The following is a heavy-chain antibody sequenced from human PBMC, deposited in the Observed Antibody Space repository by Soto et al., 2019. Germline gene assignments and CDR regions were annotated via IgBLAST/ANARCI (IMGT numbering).Heavy chain of an antibody. D-gene: IGHD3-22*01. CDR2: IYYSGST. Sequence: QVKLQESGPGLVKPSQTLSLTCTVSGGSINSGDYYWSWIRQPPGKGLEWIGYIYYSGSTYYNPSLKSRITISVDTSKNQFSLKLSSVTAADTAVYYCARDWYYSDSTGYYHDVFDIWGQGTMVTVSS. CDR1: GGSINSGDYY. CDR3: ARDWYYSDSTGYYHDVFDI. V-gene: IGHV4-30-4*01. J-gene: IGHJ3*02.